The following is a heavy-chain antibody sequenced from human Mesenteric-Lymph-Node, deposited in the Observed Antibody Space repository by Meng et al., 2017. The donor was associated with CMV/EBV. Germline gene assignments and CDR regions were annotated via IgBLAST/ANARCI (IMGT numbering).Heavy chain of an antibody. CDR2: ISSSGSTI. CDR1: GFTFSSYE. Sequence: GGSLRLSCAASGFTFSSYEMNWVRQAPGKGLEWVSYISSSGSTIYYADSVKGRFTISRDNSKNTLYLQMNSLRVEDTAIYYCAKDQQNYSDAFDLWGQGTLVTVSS. CDR3: AKDQQNYSDAFDL. D-gene: IGHD2-15*01. V-gene: IGHV3-48*03. J-gene: IGHJ3*01.